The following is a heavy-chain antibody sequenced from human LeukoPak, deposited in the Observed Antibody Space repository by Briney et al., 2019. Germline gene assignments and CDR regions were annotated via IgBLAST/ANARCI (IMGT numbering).Heavy chain of an antibody. V-gene: IGHV1-46*01. Sequence: ASVKVSCKASGYTFTSYYMHWVRQAPGQGLEWMGIINPSGGSTSYAQKFQGRVTMTRDTSTSTVYMELSSLRSEDTAVYYCARWGGYYDSSGTFDYWGQGTPVTASS. CDR3: ARWGGYYDSSGTFDY. D-gene: IGHD3-22*01. CDR1: GYTFTSYY. J-gene: IGHJ4*02. CDR2: INPSGGST.